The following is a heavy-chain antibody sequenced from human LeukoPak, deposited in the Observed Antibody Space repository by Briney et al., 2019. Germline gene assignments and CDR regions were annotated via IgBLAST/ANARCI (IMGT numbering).Heavy chain of an antibody. Sequence: GGSLRLSCAASGFTFSSYVMHWVRQAPGKGLEWVAVISYDGSNKYYADSVKGRFTISRDNSKNTLNLQMNSLRAEDTAVYYCARDQDDLSFRFDYWGQGTLVTVSS. D-gene: IGHD3-3*01. V-gene: IGHV3-30-3*01. CDR2: ISYDGSNK. CDR3: ARDQDDLSFRFDY. CDR1: GFTFSSYV. J-gene: IGHJ4*02.